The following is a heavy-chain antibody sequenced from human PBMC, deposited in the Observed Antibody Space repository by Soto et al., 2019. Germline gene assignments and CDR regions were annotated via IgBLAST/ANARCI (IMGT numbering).Heavy chain of an antibody. CDR1: GFSLTPSTVA. CDR2: VYGSDDK. CDR3: VRRNDPYYFDY. Sequence: QITLQESGPTLVKPTQTLTLTCTFSGFSLTPSTVAVGWIRQPPGKAPEWLAIVYGSDDKYYSPSLRSRLTITKDNSKNQVILIVTDMDPVDTATYFCVRRNDPYYFDYWGQGTLVSVSS. J-gene: IGHJ4*02. D-gene: IGHD1-1*01. V-gene: IGHV2-5*01.